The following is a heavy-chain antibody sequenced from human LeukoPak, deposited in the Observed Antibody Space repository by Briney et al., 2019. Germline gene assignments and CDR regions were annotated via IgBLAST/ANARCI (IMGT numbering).Heavy chain of an antibody. CDR2: IYYSGNT. J-gene: IGHJ6*02. V-gene: IGHV4-59*08. CDR3: AGDQYAMDV. D-gene: IGHD2-21*02. Sequence: NASETLSLTCTVSGGSISSYYWNWIRQPPGKGLEWIGYIYYSGNTNYNPSPKSRVTISVDTSKNQFSLKLSSVTAADTAVYYCAGDQYAMDVWGQGTTVTVSS. CDR1: GGSISSYY.